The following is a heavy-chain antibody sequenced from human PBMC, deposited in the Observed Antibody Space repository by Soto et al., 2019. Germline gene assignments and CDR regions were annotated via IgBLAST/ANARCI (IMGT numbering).Heavy chain of an antibody. CDR3: ARDAGGRTTSFDH. CDR2: ISTSGSTT. J-gene: IGHJ4*02. V-gene: IGHV3-11*01. CDR1: GFTFSDHY. Sequence: GGSLRLSCAASGFTFSDHYMSWVRQAPGKGLEWLSYISTSGSTTYYADSVKGRFTISRDNAQNSLYLQVDSLRSEDTAVYYCARDAGGRTTSFDHWGQGTLVTVSS. D-gene: IGHD1-1*01.